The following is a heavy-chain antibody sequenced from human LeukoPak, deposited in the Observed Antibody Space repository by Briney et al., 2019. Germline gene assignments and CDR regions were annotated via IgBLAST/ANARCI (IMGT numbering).Heavy chain of an antibody. Sequence: GESLKISCKGSGYSFNSYWIGWVRPMAGKGLEWMGIIYPGDSDTRYSPSFQGQVTISVDKSISTAYLQWSSLKASDTAMYYCARSDYYDPNYFFDYWGQGTLVTVSS. V-gene: IGHV5-51*01. J-gene: IGHJ4*02. CDR3: ARSDYYDPNYFFDY. CDR2: IYPGDSDT. CDR1: GYSFNSYW. D-gene: IGHD3-22*01.